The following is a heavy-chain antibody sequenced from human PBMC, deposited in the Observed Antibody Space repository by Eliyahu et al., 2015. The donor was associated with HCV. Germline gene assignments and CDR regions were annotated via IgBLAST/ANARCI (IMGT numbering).Heavy chain of an antibody. Sequence: QVQLVESGGGVVQPGRSLRLSCAASGFTFXSYGMXWVRQAPGKGLGWVAVTWYDGSKRYYAESVKGRFTISRDNSKNTLYLQMNSLRAEDTAVYYCARDHSDYLPQDYGMDVWGQGTTVTVSS. CDR3: ARDHSDYLPQDYGMDV. CDR2: TWYDGSKR. CDR1: GFTFXSYG. J-gene: IGHJ6*02. V-gene: IGHV3-33*01. D-gene: IGHD4-11*01.